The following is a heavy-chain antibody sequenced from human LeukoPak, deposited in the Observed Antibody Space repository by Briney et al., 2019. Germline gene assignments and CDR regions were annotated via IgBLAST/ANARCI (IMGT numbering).Heavy chain of an antibody. J-gene: IGHJ6*03. V-gene: IGHV3-7*01. D-gene: IGHD2-15*01. Sequence: GGSLRLFCAASGFTFSSYWMSWVRQAPGKGLEWVANIKQDGSEKYYVDSVKGRFTISRDNAKNSLYLQMNSLRAEDTAVYYCAREGVVVVAATSDHYYYMDVWGKGTTVTVSS. CDR1: GFTFSSYW. CDR3: AREGVVVVAATSDHYYYMDV. CDR2: IKQDGSEK.